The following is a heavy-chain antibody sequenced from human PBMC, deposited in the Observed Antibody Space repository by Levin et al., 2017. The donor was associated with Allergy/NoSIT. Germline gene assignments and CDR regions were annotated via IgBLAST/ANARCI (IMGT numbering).Heavy chain of an antibody. Sequence: SETLSLTCTVSGGSISSYYWSWIRQPPGKGLEWIGYIYYSGSTNYNPSLKSRVTISVDTSKNQFSLKLSSVTAADTAVYYCARDTGHACDIWGQGTMVTVSS. D-gene: IGHD4-17*01. CDR1: GGSISSYY. J-gene: IGHJ3*02. CDR3: ARDTGHACDI. CDR2: IYYSGST. V-gene: IGHV4-59*01.